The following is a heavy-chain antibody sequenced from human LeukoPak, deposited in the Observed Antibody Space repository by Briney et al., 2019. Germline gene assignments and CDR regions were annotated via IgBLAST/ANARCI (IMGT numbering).Heavy chain of an antibody. J-gene: IGHJ6*04. D-gene: IGHD2-2*01. CDR3: ARDSTPYGMDV. Sequence: GASVKVSCKASGYTFTGYYMHWVRQAPGQGLEWRGWINPNSGGTNYAQKFQGWVTMTRDTSISTTYMELSRLRSDDTAVYYCARDSTPYGMDVWGKGTTVTVSS. CDR2: INPNSGGT. CDR1: GYTFTGYY. V-gene: IGHV1-2*04.